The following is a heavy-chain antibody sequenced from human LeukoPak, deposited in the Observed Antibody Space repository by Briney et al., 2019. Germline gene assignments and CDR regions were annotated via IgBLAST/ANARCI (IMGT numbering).Heavy chain of an antibody. J-gene: IGHJ4*02. D-gene: IGHD5-18*01. CDR1: GFTFSSYS. Sequence: GGPLRLSCAASGFTFSSYSMNWVRQAPGKGLEWVSSISSSSSYIYYADSVKGRFTISRDNAKNSLYLQMNSLRAEDTAVYYCASIWEYSYLPFDYWGQGTLVTVSS. CDR2: ISSSSSYI. V-gene: IGHV3-21*01. CDR3: ASIWEYSYLPFDY.